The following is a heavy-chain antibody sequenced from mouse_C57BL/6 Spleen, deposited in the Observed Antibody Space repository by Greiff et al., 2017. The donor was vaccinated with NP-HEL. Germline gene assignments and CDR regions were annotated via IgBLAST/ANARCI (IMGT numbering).Heavy chain of an antibody. CDR1: GYTFTSYW. V-gene: IGHV1-50*01. J-gene: IGHJ3*01. CDR3: ARGGTPPYAY. CDR2: IDPSDSYT. Sequence: QVQLKQPGAELVKPGASVKLSCKASGYTFTSYWMQWVKQRPGQGLEWIGEIDPSDSYTNYNQKFKGKATLTVDTSSSTAYMQLSSLTSEDSAVYYCARGGTPPYAYWGQGTLVTVSA. D-gene: IGHD2-14*01.